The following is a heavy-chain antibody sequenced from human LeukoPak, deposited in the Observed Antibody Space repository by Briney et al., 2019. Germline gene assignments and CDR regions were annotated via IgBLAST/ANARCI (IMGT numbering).Heavy chain of an antibody. J-gene: IGHJ5*02. Sequence: ASAKVSCKASGYTFTTYAMNWVRQAPGQGLEWMGWINTNTGNPTYAQGFTGRFVFSLDAAVSTAYLQIRRLKAEDTAVYYCARVPFVVMGDTGNWSDPWGQGTLVTVSS. V-gene: IGHV7-4-1*01. CDR2: INTNTGNP. CDR1: GYTFTTYA. D-gene: IGHD2-8*01. CDR3: ARVPFVVMGDTGNWSDP.